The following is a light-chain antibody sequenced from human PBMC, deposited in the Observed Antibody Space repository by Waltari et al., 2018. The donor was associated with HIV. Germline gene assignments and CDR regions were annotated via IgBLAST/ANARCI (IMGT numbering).Light chain of an antibody. CDR2: SYG. CDR1: SSNIGSNT. J-gene: IGLJ3*02. V-gene: IGLV1-44*01. CDR3: ATWDDSLNAWV. Sequence: QSVLNQSPSASGTPGQRVIISCSGSSSNIGSNTVTWYQQFPGTAPKLLIYSYGQRPSGVPERFSGSKSATSASLAISGLRSKDEADYYCATWDDSLNAWVFGGGTKLTVL.